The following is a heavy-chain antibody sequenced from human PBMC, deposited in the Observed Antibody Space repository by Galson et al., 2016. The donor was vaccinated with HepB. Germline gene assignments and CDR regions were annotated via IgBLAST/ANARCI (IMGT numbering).Heavy chain of an antibody. Sequence: SLRLSCAASGFTFSTYWMSWVRQAPGKGLEWVANRKEDGSEKYYVDSLKGRFTISRDNAKNSLYLQMNSLRAEDTAVYYCARMCSGGSCYSYWGQGTLVTVSS. CDR1: GFTFSTYW. CDR2: RKEDGSEK. D-gene: IGHD2-15*01. V-gene: IGHV3-7*01. J-gene: IGHJ4*02. CDR3: ARMCSGGSCYSY.